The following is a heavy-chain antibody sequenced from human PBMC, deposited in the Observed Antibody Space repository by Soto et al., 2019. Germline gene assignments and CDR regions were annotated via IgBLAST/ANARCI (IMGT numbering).Heavy chain of an antibody. CDR1: GFSLTTDEVG. CDR3: ANRRRSNNVWYTFGF. CDR2: IFGNDDK. J-gene: IGHJ4*02. V-gene: IGHV2-5*01. D-gene: IGHD6-19*01. Sequence: QITLKESGPTLVKPTQTLTLTCSFSGFSLTTDEVGVCWIRQPPGKALEWLAMIFGNDDKRYSPSLRSRLTLTKDTSRNQVVMTLTNMDPVDTAPYYCANRRRSNNVWYTFGFWGQGMLVTVSS.